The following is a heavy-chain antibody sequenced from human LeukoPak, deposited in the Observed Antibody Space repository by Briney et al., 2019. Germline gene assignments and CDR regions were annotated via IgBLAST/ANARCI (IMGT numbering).Heavy chain of an antibody. Sequence: PGTSLRLSCVTSGFTFSDYAMHWVRQTPGKGLQWVAAISYDGTNKYYADSVQGRFTISRDNSNKMLYLQMNSLRGDDTSVYYCARGDCRSTSCYQLDYWGQGTLVTVSS. CDR2: ISYDGTNK. D-gene: IGHD2-2*01. CDR1: GFTFSDYA. V-gene: IGHV3-30*03. CDR3: ARGDCRSTSCYQLDY. J-gene: IGHJ4*02.